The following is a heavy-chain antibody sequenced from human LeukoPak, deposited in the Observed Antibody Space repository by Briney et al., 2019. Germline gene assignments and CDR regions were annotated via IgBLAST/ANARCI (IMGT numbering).Heavy chain of an antibody. J-gene: IGHJ4*02. CDR1: GYTFTGYY. CDR3: ARESGSGSYRLRDYFDY. CDR2: INPNSGGT. V-gene: IGHV1-2*02. Sequence: ASVKVSCKASGYTFTGYYMHWVRQAPGQGLEWMGWINPNSGGTNYAQKFQGRVTMTTDTSTSTAYMELRSLRSDDTAVYYCARESGSGSYRLRDYFDYWGQGTLVTVSS. D-gene: IGHD3-10*01.